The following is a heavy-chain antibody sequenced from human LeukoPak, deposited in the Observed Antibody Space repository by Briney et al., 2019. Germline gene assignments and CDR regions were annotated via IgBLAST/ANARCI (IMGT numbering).Heavy chain of an antibody. J-gene: IGHJ4*02. D-gene: IGHD4-17*01. CDR1: GFTFDDYG. CDR3: AKDPMTTVTTVDSD. Sequence: PGGSLRLSCAASGFTFDDYGMSWVRQASGKGLEWVSGINWNGGSTGYADSVKGRFTISRDNAKNTLYLQMNSLRAEDTAVYYCAKDPMTTVTTVDSDWGQGTLVTVSS. CDR2: INWNGGST. V-gene: IGHV3-20*04.